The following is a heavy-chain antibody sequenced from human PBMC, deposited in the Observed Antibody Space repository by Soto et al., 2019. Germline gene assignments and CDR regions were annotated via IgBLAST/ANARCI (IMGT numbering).Heavy chain of an antibody. CDR1: GFTFSSYA. CDR3: AREIAAAGTPLYYYYYGMDV. V-gene: IGHV3-30-3*01. J-gene: IGHJ6*02. CDR2: ISYDGSNK. D-gene: IGHD6-13*01. Sequence: QVQLVESGGGVVQPGRSLRLSCAASGFTFSSYAMHWVRQAPGKGLEWVAVISYDGSNKYYADSVKGRFTISRDNSKNTLYLQMNSLRAEDTAVYYCAREIAAAGTPLYYYYYGMDVWGQGTTVTVSS.